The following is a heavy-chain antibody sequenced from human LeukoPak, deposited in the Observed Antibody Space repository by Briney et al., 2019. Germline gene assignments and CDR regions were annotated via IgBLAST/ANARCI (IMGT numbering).Heavy chain of an antibody. CDR1: GYTFTGYY. V-gene: IGHV1-2*02. D-gene: IGHD6-19*01. CDR3: ARVGSSGWYVHPTLDY. Sequence: GASVKVSCKASGYTFTGYYMHWVRQAPGQGLEWMGWINPNSGDTNYAQKFQGRVTVTRDTSISTAYMELSRLRSDDTAVYYCARVGSSGWYVHPTLDYWAREPCSPSPQ. CDR2: INPNSGDT. J-gene: IGHJ4*02.